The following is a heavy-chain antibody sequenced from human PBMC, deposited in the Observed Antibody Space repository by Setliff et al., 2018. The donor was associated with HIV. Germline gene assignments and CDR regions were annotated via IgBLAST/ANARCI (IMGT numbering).Heavy chain of an antibody. CDR2: IYPGDGDT. J-gene: IGHJ4*02. CDR1: GYTFTTYW. CDR3: ARIGGYDFPFDY. D-gene: IGHD5-12*01. V-gene: IGHV5-51*01. Sequence: GESLKISCQASGYTFTTYWIAWVRQVPGKGLESMGIIYPGDGDTRYSPSFQGQVTISADKSINTTYLQWSSLKASDTAMYYCARIGGYDFPFDYWGQGTLVTVSS.